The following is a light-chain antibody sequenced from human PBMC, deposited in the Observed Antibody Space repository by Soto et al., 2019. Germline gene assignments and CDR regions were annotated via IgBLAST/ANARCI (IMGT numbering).Light chain of an antibody. CDR1: SSDVGGYKY. Sequence: QSVLTQPASVSGSPGQAITISCTGTSSDVGGYKYVSWYQQHPGKAPKLMIYDIRNRPSGVSNRFSGSKSGNTASLTNSGLQAEDEADCYCSSYTSSSARVFGTGTKLTVL. CDR2: DIR. J-gene: IGLJ1*01. CDR3: SSYTSSSARV. V-gene: IGLV2-14*03.